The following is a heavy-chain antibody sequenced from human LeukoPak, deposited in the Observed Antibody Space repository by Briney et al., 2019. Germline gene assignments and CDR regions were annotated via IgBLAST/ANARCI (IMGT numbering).Heavy chain of an antibody. CDR1: GFTFSSYA. Sequence: GGSLRLSCAASGFTFSSYAMHWVRQAPGKGLEWVAVISYDGSNKYYADSVKGRFTISRDNSKNTLYLQMNSPRAEDTAVYYCARDRVIGDRFDYWGQGTLVTVSS. CDR2: ISYDGSNK. CDR3: ARDRVIGDRFDY. V-gene: IGHV3-30*04. J-gene: IGHJ4*02. D-gene: IGHD2-21*01.